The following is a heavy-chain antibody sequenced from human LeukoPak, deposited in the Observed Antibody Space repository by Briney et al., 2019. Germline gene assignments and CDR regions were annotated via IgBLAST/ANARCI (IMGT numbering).Heavy chain of an antibody. CDR3: ARGLWDSTGFDY. CDR2: IYYSGST. V-gene: IGHV4-31*03. CDR1: GGSISSGGYY. J-gene: IGHJ4*02. D-gene: IGHD2/OR15-2a*01. Sequence: SQTLSLTCTVSGGSISSGGYYWSWIRQHPGKGLEWIGYIYYSGSTYYNPSLKSRVTISVDTSKNQFSLKLSSVTAADTAVYNCARGLWDSTGFDYWGQGTLVTVSS.